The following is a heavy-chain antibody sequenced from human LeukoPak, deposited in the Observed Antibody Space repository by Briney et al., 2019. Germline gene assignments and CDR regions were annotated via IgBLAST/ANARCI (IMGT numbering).Heavy chain of an antibody. CDR3: TTGTWIQLWLADY. V-gene: IGHV3-15*01. D-gene: IGHD5-18*01. CDR1: GFTFSNAC. CDR2: IKTKTDGGTT. Sequence: GGSLRLSCAASGFTFSNACMSWVRQAPGKGLEGVSHIKTKTDGGTTDYAAPVKGRFTISRDDSKNTLYLQMNSLKTEDTALYYCTTGTWIQLWLADYWGQGTLVTVSS. J-gene: IGHJ4*02.